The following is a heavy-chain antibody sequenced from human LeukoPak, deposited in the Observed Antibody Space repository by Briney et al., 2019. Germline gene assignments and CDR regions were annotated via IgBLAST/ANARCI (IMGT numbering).Heavy chain of an antibody. V-gene: IGHV4-61*02. Sequence: PSETLSLTCTVSGGSISSGRYYWSWIRQPAGKGLEWIGRIYTSGSTNYNPSLKSRVTISVDTSKNQFSLKLSSVTAADTAVYYCARDDYGLGDAFDIWGQGTMVTVSS. D-gene: IGHD3-10*01. CDR2: IYTSGST. J-gene: IGHJ3*02. CDR3: ARDDYGLGDAFDI. CDR1: GGSISSGRYY.